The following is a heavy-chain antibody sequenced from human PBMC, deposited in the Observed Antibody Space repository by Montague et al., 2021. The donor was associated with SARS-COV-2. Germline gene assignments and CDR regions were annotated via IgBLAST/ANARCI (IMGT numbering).Heavy chain of an antibody. CDR2: IYYSGST. Sequence: SETLSLTCTVSGGSISSYYWSWIRQPPGKGLEWIGYIYYSGSTNYNPSLKSRVTISVDTSKNQFSLKLRSVTAADTAVYYCARIWYSSGYQGIYYFDYWGQGTLVTVSS. J-gene: IGHJ4*02. CDR3: ARIWYSSGYQGIYYFDY. D-gene: IGHD3-22*01. V-gene: IGHV4-59*01. CDR1: GGSISSYY.